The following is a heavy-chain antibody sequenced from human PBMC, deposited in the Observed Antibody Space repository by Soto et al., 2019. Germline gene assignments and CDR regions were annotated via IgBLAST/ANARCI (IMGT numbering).Heavy chain of an antibody. V-gene: IGHV5-51*01. J-gene: IGHJ4*02. CDR3: AKVPLRTYYFDY. Sequence: PVESLKLSCKASGYNFTDYWIDWVRQMPGKGLEWMATIYPDGSETRYSPSFQGRFTISRDNSKNTLYLQMNSLRAEDTAVYYCAKVPLRTYYFDYWGQGTLVTVSS. CDR1: GYNFTDYW. CDR2: IYPDGSET. D-gene: IGHD2-8*01.